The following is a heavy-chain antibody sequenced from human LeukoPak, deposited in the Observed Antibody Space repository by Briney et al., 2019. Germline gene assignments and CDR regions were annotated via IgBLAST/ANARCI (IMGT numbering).Heavy chain of an antibody. Sequence: PGGSLRLSCAASGFTFSNYWMSWVRQAPGKGLEWVAVIWYDGSNKYYADSVKGRFTISRDNSKNTLYLQMNSLRAEDTAVYYCARDRLGSFDYWGQGTLVTVSS. CDR1: GFTFSNYW. D-gene: IGHD3-9*01. V-gene: IGHV3-33*08. J-gene: IGHJ4*02. CDR2: IWYDGSNK. CDR3: ARDRLGSFDY.